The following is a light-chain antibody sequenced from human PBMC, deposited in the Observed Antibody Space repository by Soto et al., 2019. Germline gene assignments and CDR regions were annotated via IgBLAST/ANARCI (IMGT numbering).Light chain of an antibody. CDR3: QQYNGWPPL. Sequence: ERVMTQSPATLSVSPGERAILSCRASQSLSSNLAWYQEKPGQAPRLLIYGASTRATGIPARFSGSGSGTEFTLTISSLQSEDFAVYYCQQYNGWPPLFGPGTNVDIK. CDR2: GAS. CDR1: QSLSSN. J-gene: IGKJ3*01. V-gene: IGKV3-15*01.